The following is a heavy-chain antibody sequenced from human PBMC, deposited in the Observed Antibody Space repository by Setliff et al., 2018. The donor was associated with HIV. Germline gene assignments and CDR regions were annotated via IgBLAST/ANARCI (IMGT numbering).Heavy chain of an antibody. CDR2: ISAYNGDT. CDR1: GYTFTKYY. Sequence: ASVKVSCKTSGYTFTKYYMYWVRQAPGQGLEWMGWISAYNGDTNYAQKFQGRVSLTTDTSKNTAYMELRSLRSDDTAVYYCTRDEFYYGSGNYYKADYFDPWGQGTLVTVSS. CDR3: TRDEFYYGSGNYYKADYFDP. D-gene: IGHD3-10*01. V-gene: IGHV1-18*04. J-gene: IGHJ5*02.